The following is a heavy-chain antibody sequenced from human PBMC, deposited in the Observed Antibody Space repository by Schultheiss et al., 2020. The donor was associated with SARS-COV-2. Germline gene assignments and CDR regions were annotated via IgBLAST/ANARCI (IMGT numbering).Heavy chain of an antibody. J-gene: IGHJ6*02. CDR3: ARDIAAAGEDYYGMDV. Sequence: GGSLRLSCAASGFTVSSNYMSWVRQAPGKGLEWVSVIYSGGSTYYADSVKGRFTISRDNSKNTLYLQMNSLRAEDTAVYYCARDIAAAGEDYYGMDVWGQGTTVTVSS. CDR2: IYSGGST. V-gene: IGHV3-66*01. CDR1: GFTVSSNY. D-gene: IGHD6-13*01.